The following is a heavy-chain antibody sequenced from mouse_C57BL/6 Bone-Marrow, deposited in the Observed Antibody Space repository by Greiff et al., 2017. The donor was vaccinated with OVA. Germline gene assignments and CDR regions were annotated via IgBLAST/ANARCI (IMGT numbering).Heavy chain of an antibody. CDR3: AREDGYYPY. V-gene: IGHV1-81*01. CDR1: GYTFTSYG. J-gene: IGHJ3*01. D-gene: IGHD2-3*01. Sequence: VKLMESGAELARPGASVKLSCKASGYTFTSYGISWVKQRTGQGLEWIGEIYPRSGNTYYNEKFKGKATLTADKSSSTAYMELRSLTSEDSAVYFCAREDGYYPYWGQGTLVTVSA. CDR2: IYPRSGNT.